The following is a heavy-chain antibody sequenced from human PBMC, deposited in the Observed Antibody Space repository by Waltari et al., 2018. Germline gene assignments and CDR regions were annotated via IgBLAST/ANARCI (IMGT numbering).Heavy chain of an antibody. D-gene: IGHD2-2*01. J-gene: IGHJ4*02. V-gene: IGHV3-7*01. CDR1: FSRYG. CDR3: AKSRGFEY. Sequence: FSRYGMSWVRQTPGKGMEGVANINYDGSQKYYVDSVKGRFTISRDNAKNSVYLQMNSLRVEDTAVYYCAKSRGFEYWGQGTLITVSS. CDR2: INYDGSQK.